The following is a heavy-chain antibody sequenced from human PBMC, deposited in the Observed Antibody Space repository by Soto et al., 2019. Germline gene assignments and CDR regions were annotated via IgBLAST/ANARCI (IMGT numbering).Heavy chain of an antibody. CDR1: GAALNSGNYY. CDR2: IYVTGAV. Sequence: SETLSLTCIVSGAALNSGNYYWILIRQVPGKGLEWIGHIYVTGAVDYNPSLRDRITISQDTSERQFSLNLRLVTAADTAVYYCARLRIATNNYKWFDPWGQGTLVTVSS. D-gene: IGHD2-21*01. J-gene: IGHJ5*02. CDR3: ARLRIATNNYKWFDP. V-gene: IGHV4-31*03.